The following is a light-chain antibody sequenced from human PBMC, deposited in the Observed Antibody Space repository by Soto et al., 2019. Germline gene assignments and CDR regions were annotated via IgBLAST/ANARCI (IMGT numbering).Light chain of an antibody. CDR1: QSVSSN. V-gene: IGKV3-15*01. CDR3: HQYNDWPT. Sequence: EIVMTQSPATLSVSPGERATLSCRASQSVSSNLAWYQQKPGQAPRLLIYGASTRATGIPARFSGSGSGTDFTLTISRLEPEDFAVYYCHQYNDWPTFGQGTKVDIK. J-gene: IGKJ1*01. CDR2: GAS.